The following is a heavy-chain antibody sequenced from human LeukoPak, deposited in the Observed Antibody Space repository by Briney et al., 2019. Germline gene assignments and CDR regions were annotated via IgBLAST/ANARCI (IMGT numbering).Heavy chain of an antibody. V-gene: IGHV3-23*01. CDR1: GFTVSSYA. CDR3: ATTRPRYFDWLLLSY. CDR2: MSGSGGRT. D-gene: IGHD3-9*01. J-gene: IGHJ4*02. Sequence: GGSLTLSCTASGFTVSSYAMSWVRQAPGKGLEWVWDMSGSGGRTYYAYSVKGRFTISRDNSKKTLCLQMSSLRAEDPAVYYCATTRPRYFDWLLLSYCGQGTLVTVSS.